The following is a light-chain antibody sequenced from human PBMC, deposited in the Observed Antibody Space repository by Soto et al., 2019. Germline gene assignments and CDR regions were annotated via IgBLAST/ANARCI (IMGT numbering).Light chain of an antibody. CDR1: SGSVSPTYY. V-gene: IGLV8-61*01. CDR2: STN. J-gene: IGLJ2*01. Sequence: QTVVTQEPSFSVSPGGTVTLTLGLTSGSVSPTYYPSWYQQTPGQAPRTLIYSTNIRSSGVPDRCSGSILGNKAALTITGAQADDESDYHCMLYMGGGLVVFGGGTQLTVL. CDR3: MLYMGGGLVV.